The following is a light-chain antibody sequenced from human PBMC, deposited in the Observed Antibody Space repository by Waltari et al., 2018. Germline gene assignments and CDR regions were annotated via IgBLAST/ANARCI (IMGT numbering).Light chain of an antibody. J-gene: IGLJ2*01. Sequence: SYELTQPPSASVSPGQTARLTCSGDQLGDKYTCWYQQKPGQSPVLVIYQDSKRPSGIPERFSGSNSGNTATLTISGTQAMDEADYYCQAWDSSTVVFGGGTKLTVL. CDR3: QAWDSSTVV. CDR1: QLGDKY. CDR2: QDS. V-gene: IGLV3-1*01.